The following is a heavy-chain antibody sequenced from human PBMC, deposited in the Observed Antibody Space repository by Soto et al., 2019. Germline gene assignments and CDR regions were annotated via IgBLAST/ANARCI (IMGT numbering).Heavy chain of an antibody. CDR2: INPSGGST. J-gene: IGHJ6*02. V-gene: IGHV1-46*01. CDR1: GYTFTSYY. Sequence: ASVKVSCKASGYTFTSYYMHWVRQAPGQGLEWMGIINPSGGSTSYAQKFQGRVTMTRDTSTSTVYMELSSLRSEDTAVYYCARDHEVDTDTGDNGMDVWGQGTTVTV. CDR3: ARDHEVDTDTGDNGMDV. D-gene: IGHD5-18*01.